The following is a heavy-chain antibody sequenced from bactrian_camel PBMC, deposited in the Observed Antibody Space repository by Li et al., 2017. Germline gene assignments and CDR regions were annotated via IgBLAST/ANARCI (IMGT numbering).Heavy chain of an antibody. D-gene: IGHD7*01. CDR1: GFTYLQHC. J-gene: IGHJ6*01. V-gene: IGHV3S1*01. CDR2: IYVDGKTT. Sequence: HVQLVESGGGSVQAGGSLRLSCVGSGFTYLQHCMAWFRQAPGKEREAVASIYVDGKTTYYSESVKGRFTISRDNGKNMLYLQLNNLKTEDTGVYTCLASGGGCGIGYRGQGTQVTVS. CDR3: LASGGGCGIGY.